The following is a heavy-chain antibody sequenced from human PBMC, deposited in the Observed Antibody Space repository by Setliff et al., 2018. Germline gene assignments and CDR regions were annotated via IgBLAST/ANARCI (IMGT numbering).Heavy chain of an antibody. Sequence: SDTLSLTCAVSSLSVSSGYFWGWIRQPPERELEWIGEINQSGTTNYNPPLKGRVTIFVDTSKNQFSLNLNSVTAADTAVYYCARGRNIAARLLDSWGQGTLVTVSS. CDR3: ARGRNIAARLLDS. J-gene: IGHJ4*02. D-gene: IGHD6-6*01. V-gene: IGHV4-34*01. CDR1: SLSVSSGYF. CDR2: INQSGTT.